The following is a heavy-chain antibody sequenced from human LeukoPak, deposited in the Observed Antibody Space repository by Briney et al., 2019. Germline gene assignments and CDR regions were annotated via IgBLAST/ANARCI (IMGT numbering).Heavy chain of an antibody. J-gene: IGHJ6*02. D-gene: IGHD6-6*01. Sequence: GRSLRLSCAASGFTFSSYGMHWVRQAPGKGLEWVAVIWYDGSNKYYADSVKGRFTISRDNSKNTLYLQMSSLRAEDTAVYYCARAVTRPSYYYYGMDVWGQGTTVTVSS. CDR2: IWYDGSNK. V-gene: IGHV3-33*01. CDR1: GFTFSSYG. CDR3: ARAVTRPSYYYYGMDV.